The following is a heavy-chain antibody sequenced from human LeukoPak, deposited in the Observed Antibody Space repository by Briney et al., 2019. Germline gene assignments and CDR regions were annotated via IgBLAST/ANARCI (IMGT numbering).Heavy chain of an antibody. J-gene: IGHJ3*02. CDR1: GFTFGDYA. V-gene: IGHV3-49*03. CDR3: TREGLRYFDWFRPDAFDI. D-gene: IGHD3-9*01. CDR2: IRSKAYGGTT. Sequence: PGRSLRLSCTASGFTFGDYAMSWFRQAPGKGLEWVGFIRSKAYGGTTEYAASVKGRFTISRDDSKSIAYLQMNSLKPEDTAVYYCTREGLRYFDWFRPDAFDIWGQGTMVTVSS.